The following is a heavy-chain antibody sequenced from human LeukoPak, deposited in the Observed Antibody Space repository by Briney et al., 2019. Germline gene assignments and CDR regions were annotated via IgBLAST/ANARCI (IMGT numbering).Heavy chain of an antibody. CDR3: ARESSAVAHTMMRDWLDP. D-gene: IGHD3-22*01. CDR1: GYSINFGHL. Sequence: PSETLSLTCDVSGYSINFGHLWGWIRQPPGKGLEWIASINRSGRTYYTPSLKSRVTISVDTLKNQFSLKVTSVTAEDTAMYFCARESSAVAHTMMRDWLDPWGQGTLVTVSS. V-gene: IGHV4-38-2*02. J-gene: IGHJ5*02. CDR2: INRSGRT.